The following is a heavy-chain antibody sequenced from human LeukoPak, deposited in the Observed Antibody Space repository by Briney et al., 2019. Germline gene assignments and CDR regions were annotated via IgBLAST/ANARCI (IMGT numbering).Heavy chain of an antibody. D-gene: IGHD5-12*01. J-gene: IGHJ4*02. Sequence: ASVKVSCKASGYTFTSYGISWVRQAPGQGLEWMGWISAYNGNTNYAQKLQGRVTMTTDTSTSTAYMELRSLRAEDTAVYYCAKDTGSGYDYFSYYFDYWGQGTLVTVSS. CDR2: ISAYNGNT. CDR1: GYTFTSYG. V-gene: IGHV1-18*01. CDR3: AKDTGSGYDYFSYYFDY.